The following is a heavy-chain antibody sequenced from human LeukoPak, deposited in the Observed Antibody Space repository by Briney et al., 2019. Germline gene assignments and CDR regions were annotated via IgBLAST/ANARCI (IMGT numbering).Heavy chain of an antibody. J-gene: IGHJ6*02. D-gene: IGHD6-19*01. CDR2: ISKNGGST. V-gene: IGHV3-64*01. CDR1: GFTFSSYA. Sequence: PGGSLRLSCAASGFTFSSYAMHWVRQAPGKGLEYVSAISKNGGSTYYANSVKGRFTISRDNSENTLYLQMGSLRAEDMAVYYCARDYVAADYYYGMDVWGQGTTVTVSS. CDR3: ARDYVAADYYYGMDV.